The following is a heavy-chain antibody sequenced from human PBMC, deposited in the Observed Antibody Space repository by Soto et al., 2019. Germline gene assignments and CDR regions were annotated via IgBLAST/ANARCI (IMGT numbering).Heavy chain of an antibody. CDR2: ITPGFGSG. D-gene: IGHD1-26*01. Sequence: QVQLGQSGAEVKEPGSSVNVSCKASGGTFSSYTISWVRQAPGQGFEWMGGITPGFGSGNYAQTFQGRVTITADKSTRTVYMALSSLTSADTTLYYCARLTGSYQLGKWFDPWGQGTLVTVSS. V-gene: IGHV1-69*06. CDR3: ARLTGSYQLGKWFDP. CDR1: GGTFSSYT. J-gene: IGHJ5*02.